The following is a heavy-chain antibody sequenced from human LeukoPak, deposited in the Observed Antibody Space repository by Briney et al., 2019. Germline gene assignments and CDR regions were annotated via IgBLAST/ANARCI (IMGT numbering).Heavy chain of an antibody. D-gene: IGHD3-22*01. Sequence: ASVTVSCKASGYTFTSYGISWVRQAPGQGLEWMGWISAYNGNTNYAQKLQGRVTMTTDTSTSTAYMELRSLRSDDTAVYYCAIHSSGYYYFQHWGQGTLVTVSS. V-gene: IGHV1-18*01. CDR3: AIHSSGYYYFQH. CDR2: ISAYNGNT. J-gene: IGHJ1*01. CDR1: GYTFTSYG.